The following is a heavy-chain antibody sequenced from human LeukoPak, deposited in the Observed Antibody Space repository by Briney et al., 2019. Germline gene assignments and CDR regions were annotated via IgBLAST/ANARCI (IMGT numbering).Heavy chain of an antibody. CDR2: ISGSGGST. CDR3: AKDVAAAGTTLGY. V-gene: IGHV3-23*01. J-gene: IGHJ4*02. D-gene: IGHD6-13*01. Sequence: GGFLRLSCAASGFTFSSYAMSWVRQAPGKGLEWVSAISGSGGSTYYADSVKGRFTISRDNSKNTLYLQMNSLRAEDTAVYYCAKDVAAAGTTLGYWGQGTLVTVSS. CDR1: GFTFSSYA.